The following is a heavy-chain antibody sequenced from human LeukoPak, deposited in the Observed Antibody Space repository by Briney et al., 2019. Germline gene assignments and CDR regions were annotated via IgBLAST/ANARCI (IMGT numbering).Heavy chain of an antibody. Sequence: ASVKVSCKASGYTFTSYAMNWVRQAPGQGLEWMGWINTNTGNTTYAQGFTGRFVFSLDTSVSTAYLQISSLKAEDTAVYYCASPGYCSGGSCWWFDPWGQGTLVTVSS. CDR3: ASPGYCSGGSCWWFDP. D-gene: IGHD2-15*01. V-gene: IGHV7-4-1*02. J-gene: IGHJ5*02. CDR1: GYTFTSYA. CDR2: INTNTGNT.